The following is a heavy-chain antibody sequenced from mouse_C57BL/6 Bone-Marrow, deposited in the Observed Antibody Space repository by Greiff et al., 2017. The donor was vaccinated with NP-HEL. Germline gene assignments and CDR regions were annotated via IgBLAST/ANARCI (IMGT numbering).Heavy chain of an antibody. CDR2: IYPGSGST. D-gene: IGHD1-1*01. CDR3: AAFITTVVAHFDY. J-gene: IGHJ2*01. Sequence: VQLQQSGAELVKPGASVKMSCKASGYTFTSYWITWVKQRPGQGLEWIGDIYPGSGSTNYNEKFKSKATLTVDTSSSTAYMQLSSLTSEDSAVYYCAAFITTVVAHFDYWGQGTTLTVSS. V-gene: IGHV1-55*01. CDR1: GYTFTSYW.